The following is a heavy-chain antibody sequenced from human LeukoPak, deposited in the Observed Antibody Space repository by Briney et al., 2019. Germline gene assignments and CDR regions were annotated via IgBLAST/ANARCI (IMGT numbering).Heavy chain of an antibody. Sequence: PSETLSLTCTVSGYSISSGYYWGWIRQPPGKGLEWIGYIYYSGSTNYNPSLKSRVTISVDTSKNQFSLKLSSVTAADTAVYYCARGYQLLSPYYMDVWGKGTTVTISS. D-gene: IGHD2-2*01. CDR3: ARGYQLLSPYYMDV. CDR1: GYSISSGYY. J-gene: IGHJ6*03. V-gene: IGHV4-61*01. CDR2: IYYSGST.